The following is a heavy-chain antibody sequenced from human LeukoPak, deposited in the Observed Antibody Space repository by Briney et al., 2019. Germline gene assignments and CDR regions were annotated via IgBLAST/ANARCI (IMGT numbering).Heavy chain of an antibody. CDR1: GGSISSYY. J-gene: IGHJ4*02. D-gene: IGHD3-10*01. Sequence: PSETLSLTCTVSGGSISSYYWSWIRQPPGKGLEWVGYIYYSGSTNQNPSLKSRVTISVDTSKNQFSLKLSSVTAADTAVYYCARGPRGVYHYFDYWGQGTLVTVSS. CDR2: IYYSGST. CDR3: ARGPRGVYHYFDY. V-gene: IGHV4-59*01.